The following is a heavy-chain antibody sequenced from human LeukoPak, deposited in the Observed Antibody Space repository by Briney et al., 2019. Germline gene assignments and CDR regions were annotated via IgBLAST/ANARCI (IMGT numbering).Heavy chain of an antibody. J-gene: IGHJ3*02. CDR3: ARVVDYYDSSGPRGSDAFDI. CDR2: INTNTGTP. D-gene: IGHD3-22*01. Sequence: ASVKVSCKASGYTFTSYALNWVRQAPGQGLEWMGWINTNTGTPTYAQGFTGRFVFSLDTSVSTAYLQISSLKAEDTAVYYCARVVDYYDSSGPRGSDAFDIWGQGTMVTVSS. CDR1: GYTFTSYA. V-gene: IGHV7-4-1*02.